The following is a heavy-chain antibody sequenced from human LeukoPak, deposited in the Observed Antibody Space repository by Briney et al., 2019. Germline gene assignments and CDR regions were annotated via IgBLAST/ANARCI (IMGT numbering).Heavy chain of an antibody. CDR1: GGSIISTTYY. V-gene: IGHV4-39*07. CDR3: ARSTTVSSAWFDP. D-gene: IGHD4-17*01. Sequence: PSETLPLTCTVSGGSIISTTYYWAWIRQPPGKGLEWIGTIYYSGTTYYNSSLKSRVAISVDTSKNQFSLKLSSVTAADTAVYYCARSTTVSSAWFDPWGQGTLVIVSS. CDR2: IYYSGTT. J-gene: IGHJ5*02.